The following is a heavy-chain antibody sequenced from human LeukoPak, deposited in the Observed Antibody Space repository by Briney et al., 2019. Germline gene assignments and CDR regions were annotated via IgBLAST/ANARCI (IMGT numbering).Heavy chain of an antibody. J-gene: IGHJ4*02. D-gene: IGHD3-10*01. Sequence: GRSLRLSCAASGFTFDDYGMSWVRQAPGKGLEWVSGSNWNGGGTGYADSVKGRFTIARDNAKNSLYLVMNSLRAEDTAFYYCARVQDRYYSGSGFDYWGQGTLVTVSS. CDR3: ARVQDRYYSGSGFDY. CDR1: GFTFDDYG. CDR2: SNWNGGGT. V-gene: IGHV3-20*04.